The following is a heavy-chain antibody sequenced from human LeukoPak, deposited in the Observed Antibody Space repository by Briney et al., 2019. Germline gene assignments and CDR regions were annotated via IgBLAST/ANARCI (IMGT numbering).Heavy chain of an antibody. J-gene: IGHJ4*02. D-gene: IGHD1-14*01. CDR3: ARLSVPNQFDY. CDR2: ISAYNGNT. Sequence: SVKVSCKASGYTFTGYYIHWVRQAPGQGLEWMGWISAYNGNTNYAQKLQGRVTMTTDTSTSTAYMELRSLRSDDTAVYYCARLSVPNQFDYWGQGTLVTVSS. CDR1: GYTFTGYY. V-gene: IGHV1-18*04.